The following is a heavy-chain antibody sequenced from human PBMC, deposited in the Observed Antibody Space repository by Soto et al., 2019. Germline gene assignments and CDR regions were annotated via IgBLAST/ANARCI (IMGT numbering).Heavy chain of an antibody. D-gene: IGHD6-19*01. V-gene: IGHV4-59*01. CDR3: ARRGIAVAGTYYYYYYMDV. J-gene: IGHJ6*03. Sequence: NPSETLSLTCTVSGGSISSYYWSWIRQPPGKGLEWIGYIYYSGSTNYNPSLKSRVTISVDTSKNQFSLKLSSVTAADTAVYYCARRGIAVAGTYYYYYYMDVWGKGTTVTVSS. CDR2: IYYSGST. CDR1: GGSISSYY.